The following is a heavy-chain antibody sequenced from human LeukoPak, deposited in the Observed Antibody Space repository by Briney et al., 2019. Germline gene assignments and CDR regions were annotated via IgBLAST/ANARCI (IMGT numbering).Heavy chain of an antibody. V-gene: IGHV4-30-2*01. D-gene: IGHD6-13*01. Sequence: SETLSLTCAVSGGSISSGGYSWSWIRQPPGKGLELIVYIYHSGSTYYNPSLKSRVTISVDRSKNQFSLKLSSVTAADTAVYYCARGGYSSSWSGYFDYWGQGTLVTVSS. CDR3: ARGGYSSSWSGYFDY. CDR2: IYHSGST. CDR1: GGSISSGGYS. J-gene: IGHJ4*02.